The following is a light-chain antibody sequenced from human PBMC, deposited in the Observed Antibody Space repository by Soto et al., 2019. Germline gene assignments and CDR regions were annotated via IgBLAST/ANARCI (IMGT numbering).Light chain of an antibody. CDR2: QVS. CDR3: TSYTSSYIFV. V-gene: IGLV2-8*01. CDR1: TSYVGASEY. Sequence: QSVLTQPPSPSGSPGQSVTISCTGTTSYVGASEYVSWYQQHPGKAPKLMIYQVSKRPSGVPDRFSGSRSGNTASLTVSGLQAEDEADYYCTSYTSSYIFVLGGGTKVTVL. J-gene: IGLJ1*01.